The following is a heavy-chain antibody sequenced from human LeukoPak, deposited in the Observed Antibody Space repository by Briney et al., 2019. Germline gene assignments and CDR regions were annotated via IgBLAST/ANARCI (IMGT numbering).Heavy chain of an antibody. CDR2: ISWNSGSI. D-gene: IGHD4-17*01. CDR3: AKDMSVTTGWYFDY. J-gene: IGHJ4*02. V-gene: IGHV3-9*01. CDR1: GFTFDDYA. Sequence: GRSLRLSCAASGFTFDDYAMHWVRQAPGKGLEWVSGISWNSGSIGYADSVKGRFTISRDNAKNSLYLQMNSLRAEDTALYYCAKDMSVTTGWYFDYWGQGTLVTVSS.